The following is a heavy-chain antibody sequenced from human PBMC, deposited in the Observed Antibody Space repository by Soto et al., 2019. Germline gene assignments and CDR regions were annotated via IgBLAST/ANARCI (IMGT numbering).Heavy chain of an antibody. CDR1: GFTFSSYG. CDR2: ISYDGSNK. D-gene: IGHD2-8*02. Sequence: GGSLRLSCAASGFTFSSYGMHWVRQAPGKGLEWVAVISYDGSNKYYADSVKGRFTISRDNSKNTLYLQMNSLRAEDTAVYYCAKDRRGPGKPSGPQSMDVWGQGTTVTVSS. V-gene: IGHV3-30*18. CDR3: AKDRRGPGKPSGPQSMDV. J-gene: IGHJ6*02.